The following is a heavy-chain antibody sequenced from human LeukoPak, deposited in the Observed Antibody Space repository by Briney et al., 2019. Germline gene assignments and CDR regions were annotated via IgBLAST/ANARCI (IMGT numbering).Heavy chain of an antibody. J-gene: IGHJ4*02. V-gene: IGHV3-7*01. CDR2: IKEDGSMK. Sequence: GGSLRLSCAAAGFTFSTYCMGWVRLATGKGLEWVAFIKEDGSMKYYVDSVKGRFTISRDNAQNSLNLQMNNLRVEDTAVYYCVRDRGSRAGSDYWGQGTRVTVSS. CDR3: VRDRGSRAGSDY. CDR1: GFTFSTYC. D-gene: IGHD3-10*01.